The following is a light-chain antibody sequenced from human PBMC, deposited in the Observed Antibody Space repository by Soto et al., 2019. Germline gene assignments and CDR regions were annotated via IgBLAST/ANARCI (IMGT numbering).Light chain of an antibody. Sequence: QSALTQPPSASGSPGQSVTISCTGTKNDIGVYDFVSWYQHHPGKAPRLIIYEVVQRPSGVPDRFSGSKSANSASLAISGLKSEDEADYYCAAWDDGLNGWLFGGGTKLTVL. CDR1: KNDIGVYDF. CDR2: EVV. V-gene: IGLV2-8*01. J-gene: IGLJ3*02. CDR3: AAWDDGLNGWL.